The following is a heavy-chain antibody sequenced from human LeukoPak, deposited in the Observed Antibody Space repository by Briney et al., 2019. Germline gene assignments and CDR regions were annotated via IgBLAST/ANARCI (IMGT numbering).Heavy chain of an antibody. Sequence: SVKVSCKASGGTFSSYAISWVRQAPGQGLEWMGRIIPIFGTANYAQKFQGRVTITTDESTSTAYMELSSLRSEDTAVYYCARDLSWGIAAAAPYWYFDLWGRGTLVTVSS. D-gene: IGHD6-13*01. CDR3: ARDLSWGIAAAAPYWYFDL. V-gene: IGHV1-69*05. CDR1: GGTFSSYA. CDR2: IIPIFGTA. J-gene: IGHJ2*01.